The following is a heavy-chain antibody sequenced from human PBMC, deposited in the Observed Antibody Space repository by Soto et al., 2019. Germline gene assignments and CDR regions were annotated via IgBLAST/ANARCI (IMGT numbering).Heavy chain of an antibody. CDR2: IYYSGST. D-gene: IGHD3-10*01. Sequence: PSETLSLTCTVSGGSISSYYWSWIRQPPGKGLEWIGYIYYSGSTNYNPSLKSRVTISVDTSKNQFSLKLSSVTAADTAVYYCARARLSRSWWFDPWGPGTLVTVSS. CDR1: GGSISSYY. V-gene: IGHV4-59*01. CDR3: ARARLSRSWWFDP. J-gene: IGHJ5*02.